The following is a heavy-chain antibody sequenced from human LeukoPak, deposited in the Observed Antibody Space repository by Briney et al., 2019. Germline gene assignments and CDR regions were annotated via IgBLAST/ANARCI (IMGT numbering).Heavy chain of an antibody. CDR3: ARDLGYCSSTSCPLNYMDV. CDR1: GFTFSSYG. Sequence: GGSLRLSCAASGFTFSSYGMHWVRQAPGKGLEWVAFIRYDGSNKYYADSVKGRFTISRDNSKNTLYLQMNSLRAEDTAVYYCARDLGYCSSTSCPLNYMDVWGKGTTVTVSS. J-gene: IGHJ6*03. D-gene: IGHD2-2*01. CDR2: IRYDGSNK. V-gene: IGHV3-30*02.